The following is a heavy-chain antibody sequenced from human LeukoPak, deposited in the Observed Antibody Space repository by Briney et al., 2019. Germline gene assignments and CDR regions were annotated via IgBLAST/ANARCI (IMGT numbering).Heavy chain of an antibody. CDR3: AKDRGRTWVQVAN. CDR2: VSGSGGSS. Sequence: GGSLRLSCAASGFTFSTYAMSWVRQAPGKGLEWVSAVSGSGGSSYYADSVRGRFTISRDNSKNTLYLQMNSLRAEDTAVYYCAKDRGRTWVQVANWGQGTLVTVSS. V-gene: IGHV3-23*01. CDR1: GFTFSTYA. J-gene: IGHJ4*02. D-gene: IGHD2-15*01.